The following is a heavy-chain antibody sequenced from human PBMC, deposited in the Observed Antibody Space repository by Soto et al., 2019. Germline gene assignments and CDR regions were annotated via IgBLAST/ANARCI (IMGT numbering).Heavy chain of an antibody. CDR1: GYTFTGYY. CDR3: ASPGVVAAKNRRNWFDP. D-gene: IGHD2-15*01. J-gene: IGHJ5*02. Sequence: GQVSCKASGYTFTGYYMHWVRQAPGQGLEWMGWINPNSGGTNYAQEFQGRVTMTWDTSISTAYMELSRLRSDDTAVYYCASPGVVAAKNRRNWFDPWGQGTLVTVSS. CDR2: INPNSGGT. V-gene: IGHV1-2*02.